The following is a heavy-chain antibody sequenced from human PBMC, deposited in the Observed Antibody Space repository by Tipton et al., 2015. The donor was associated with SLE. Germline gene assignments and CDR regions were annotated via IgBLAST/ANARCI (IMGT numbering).Heavy chain of an antibody. D-gene: IGHD3-10*01. J-gene: IGHJ4*02. V-gene: IGHV4-38-2*02. Sequence: TLSLTCTVSGYSISSGYYWGWIRQPPGKGLEWIGSIYHSGSTYYNPSLKSRVTISVDTSKNQFSLKLSSVTAADTAVYYCARDGLLWFGESYYFDYWGQGTLATVSS. CDR3: ARDGLLWFGESYYFDY. CDR2: IYHSGST. CDR1: GYSISSGYY.